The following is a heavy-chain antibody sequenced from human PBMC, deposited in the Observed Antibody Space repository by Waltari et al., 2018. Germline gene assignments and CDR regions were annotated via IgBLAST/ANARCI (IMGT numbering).Heavy chain of an antibody. V-gene: IGHV4-59*11. CDR1: GGSMPSPY. J-gene: IGHJ4*02. Sequence: QLQLHESGPGLVKPSETLSLPCTISGGSMPSPYWTWIRQPPGKELESIGYIHNTGTTKYNPSLKSRVTISMDTSKNQFSLKLSSVTAADTAMYYCARVPVMTPGGGPFDHWGQGILVTVSS. CDR3: ARVPVMTPGGGPFDH. CDR2: IHNTGTT. D-gene: IGHD3-16*01.